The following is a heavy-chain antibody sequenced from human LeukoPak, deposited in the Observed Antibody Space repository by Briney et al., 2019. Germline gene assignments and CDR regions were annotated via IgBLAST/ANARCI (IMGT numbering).Heavy chain of an antibody. CDR2: INTNTGNP. Sequence: ASVKVSCKASGYTFTSYAMHWVRQAPGQRLEWMGWINTNTGNPTYAQGFTGRFVFSLDTSVSTAYLQISSLKAEDTAVYYCARAPLSPWIYYGMDVWGQGTTVTVSS. J-gene: IGHJ6*02. V-gene: IGHV7-4-1*02. CDR3: ARAPLSPWIYYGMDV. D-gene: IGHD2-2*03. CDR1: GYTFTSYA.